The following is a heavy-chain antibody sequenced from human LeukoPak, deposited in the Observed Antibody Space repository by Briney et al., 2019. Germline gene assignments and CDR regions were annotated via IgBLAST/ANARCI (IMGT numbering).Heavy chain of an antibody. Sequence: SETLSLTCTVSGDSISSSTYYWGWIRQPPGKGLEWIGSIYYSGSTYYNPSLKSRVTISVDTSKNQFSLKLSSVTAADTAVYYCARDSAYYDILTGYYGRGHDYWGQGTLVTVSS. CDR2: IYYSGST. D-gene: IGHD3-9*01. CDR3: ARDSAYYDILTGYYGRGHDY. V-gene: IGHV4-39*07. J-gene: IGHJ4*02. CDR1: GDSISSSTYY.